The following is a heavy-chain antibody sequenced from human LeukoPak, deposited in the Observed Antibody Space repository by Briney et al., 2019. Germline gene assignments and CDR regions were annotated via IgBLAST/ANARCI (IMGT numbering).Heavy chain of an antibody. CDR2: IYHSGST. D-gene: IGHD2-8*02. Sequence: PSETLSLTCTVSGGSISSYYWGWIRQPPGKGLEWIGSIYHSGSTLYNPSLKSRVTISVDTSKNQFSLQLSSVTAADTAVYYCARVYWSYYYYMDVWGKGTTVTVSS. CDR1: GGSISSYY. CDR3: ARVYWSYYYYMDV. J-gene: IGHJ6*03. V-gene: IGHV4-38-2*02.